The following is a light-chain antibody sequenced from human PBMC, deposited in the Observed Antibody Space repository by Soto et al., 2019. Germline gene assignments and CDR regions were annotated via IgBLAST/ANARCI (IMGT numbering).Light chain of an antibody. CDR2: DAS. V-gene: IGKV3D-11*01. CDR1: QGVSSY. J-gene: IGKJ2*01. Sequence: EIVLTQSPATLSLSPGERATLSCRASQGVSSYLAWYQQKPGQAPRLLIYDASNRATGIPARFSGSGPGTDFTLPISSLEPEDFAVYSCQQRSNWPYTFGQGTKLEIK. CDR3: QQRSNWPYT.